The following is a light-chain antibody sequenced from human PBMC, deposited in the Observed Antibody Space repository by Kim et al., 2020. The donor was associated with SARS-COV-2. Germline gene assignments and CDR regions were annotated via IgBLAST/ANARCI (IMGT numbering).Light chain of an antibody. CDR1: SSNIGGHS. CDR2: SNN. V-gene: IGLV1-44*01. Sequence: ELTQPPSASGTPGQRVTISCSGSSSNIGGHSVNWYQQLPGTAPKLLIYSNNQRPSGVPDRFSGSKSGTSASLAISGLQSEDEADYYCATWDDSLNIWVFGGGTQLTVL. CDR3: ATWDDSLNIWV. J-gene: IGLJ3*02.